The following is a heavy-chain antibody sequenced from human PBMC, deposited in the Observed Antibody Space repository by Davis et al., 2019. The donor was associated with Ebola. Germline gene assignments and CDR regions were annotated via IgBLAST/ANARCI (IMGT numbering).Heavy chain of an antibody. D-gene: IGHD6-13*01. Sequence: MPSETLSLTCTVSGGSISNSNYFWGWLRQPPGKGLEWIGNIHDSRSTYYNPPLKSRVTISVDTSKNQISLKLRSVTAADRSVFYCAGAGYSSTWDPGAFEIWGQGTLVPVSS. CDR3: AGAGYSSTWDPGAFEI. CDR1: GGSISNSNYF. CDR2: IHDSRST. V-gene: IGHV4-39*01. J-gene: IGHJ3*02.